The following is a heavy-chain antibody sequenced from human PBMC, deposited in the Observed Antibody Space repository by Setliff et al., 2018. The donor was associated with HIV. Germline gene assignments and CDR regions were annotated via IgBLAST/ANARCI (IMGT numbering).Heavy chain of an antibody. CDR3: SKDGGELC. D-gene: IGHD2-21*01. J-gene: IGHJ4*02. Sequence: ASVKVSCKASGYTFTNYYIHWVRQAPGQGLEWMGRINPNSGGTNYAQKFQGRVTMTRDTSINTAYMELSRLRSDDTAMYYCSKDGGELCWGQGTLVTVSS. V-gene: IGHV1-2*06. CDR1: GYTFTNYY. CDR2: INPNSGGT.